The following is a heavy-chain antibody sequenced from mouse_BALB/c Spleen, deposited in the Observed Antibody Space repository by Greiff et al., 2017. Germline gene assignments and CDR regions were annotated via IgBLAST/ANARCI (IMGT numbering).Heavy chain of an antibody. D-gene: IGHD1-1*01. Sequence: EVKLMESGGGLVQPGGSLKLSCAASGFTFSSYAMSWVRQTPEKRLEWVATISSGGSYTYYPDSVKGRFTISRDNAKNTLYLQMSSLRSEDTAMYYCARRNLLITTVATGYFDVWGAGTTVTVSS. J-gene: IGHJ1*01. V-gene: IGHV5-9-3*01. CDR1: GFTFSSYA. CDR2: ISSGGSYT. CDR3: ARRNLLITTVATGYFDV.